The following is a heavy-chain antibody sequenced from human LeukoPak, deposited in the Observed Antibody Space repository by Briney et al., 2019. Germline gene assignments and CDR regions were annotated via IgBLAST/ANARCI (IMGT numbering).Heavy chain of an antibody. CDR1: GGSFSGYY. CDR3: ARGEVYSSSWYDYYYGVDV. V-gene: IGHV4-34*01. CDR2: INHSGST. Sequence: PSETLSLTCAVYGGSFSGYYWSWIRQPPGKGLEWIGEINHSGSTNYNPSLKSRVTISVDTSKNQFSLKLSSVTAADTAVYYCARGEVYSSSWYDYYYGVDVWGQGTTVTVSS. J-gene: IGHJ6*02. D-gene: IGHD6-13*01.